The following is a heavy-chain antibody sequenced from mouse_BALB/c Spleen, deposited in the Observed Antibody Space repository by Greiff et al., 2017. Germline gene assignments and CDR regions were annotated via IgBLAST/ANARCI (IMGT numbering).Heavy chain of an antibody. Sequence: EVKVVESGGGLVKPGGSLTLSCAVTGFTFSSYAMSWVRQTLEKRLVWVAPMSSGGSTYYPDSVKGRFTISRDNARNILYLQLSSLRSDATAMYYSARRDCYLRVCYFDVWGAGTTVTVSS. J-gene: IGHJ1*01. D-gene: IGHD2-13*01. CDR3: ARRDCYLRVCYFDV. CDR2: MSSGGST. CDR1: GFTFSSYA. V-gene: IGHV5-6-5*01.